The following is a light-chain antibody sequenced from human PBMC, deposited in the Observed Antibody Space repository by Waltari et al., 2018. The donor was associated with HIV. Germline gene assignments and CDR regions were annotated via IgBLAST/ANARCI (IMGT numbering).Light chain of an antibody. J-gene: IGLJ3*02. CDR1: SSNIGSNT. CDR2: THN. Sequence: QSVLTQPPSASGTPGQRVTSSCPGSSSNIGSNTVNWYRQLPGTAPKLLIYTHNQRPSGVPDRFSGSKSGTSASLAISGLQSEDEADYYCAAWDDSLNGWVFGGGTKLTVL. V-gene: IGLV1-44*01. CDR3: AAWDDSLNGWV.